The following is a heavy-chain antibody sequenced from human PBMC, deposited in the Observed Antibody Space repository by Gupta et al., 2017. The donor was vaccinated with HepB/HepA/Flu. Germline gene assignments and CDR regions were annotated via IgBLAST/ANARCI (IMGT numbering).Heavy chain of an antibody. Sequence: EVQLVESGGGLVQPGGSLRLSCAASGFTFSSHWMNWVRQAPGKGLEWVANIKQDGSEKKYVDSVKGRFTISRDNAKDSLYLQMDSLRAEDTAVYDCARGSGSTTRALDIWGQGTMVTVSS. J-gene: IGHJ3*02. CDR1: GFTFSSHW. V-gene: IGHV3-7*01. D-gene: IGHD2-2*01. CDR2: IKQDGSEK. CDR3: ARGSGSTTRALDI.